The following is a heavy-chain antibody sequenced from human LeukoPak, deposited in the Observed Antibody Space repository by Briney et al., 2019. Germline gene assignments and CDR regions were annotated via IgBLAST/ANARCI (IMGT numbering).Heavy chain of an antibody. D-gene: IGHD6-6*01. CDR3: VRDRSGSSSVY. CDR2: INSDGSST. Sequence: GGSLRLSCAASGFTFSNYWMHWFRQAPGKGLVWVSHINSDGSSTTYADSVKGRFTISRDNAKNTLYLQMNSLRAEDTAVYYCVRDRSGSSSVYWGQGTLVTVSP. J-gene: IGHJ4*02. CDR1: GFTFSNYW. V-gene: IGHV3-74*01.